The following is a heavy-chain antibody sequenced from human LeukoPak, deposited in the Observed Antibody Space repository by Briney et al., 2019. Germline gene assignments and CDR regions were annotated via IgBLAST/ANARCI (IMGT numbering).Heavy chain of an antibody. CDR1: GGTFSSYA. J-gene: IGHJ3*02. V-gene: IGHV1-69*05. Sequence: GAPVKVSCKASGGTFSSYAISWVRQAPGQGLEWMGGIIPIFGTANYAQKFQGRVTITTDESTSTAYMELSSLRSEDTAVYYCASRNISDHDAFDIWGQGTMVTVSS. D-gene: IGHD1-14*01. CDR2: IIPIFGTA. CDR3: ASRNISDHDAFDI.